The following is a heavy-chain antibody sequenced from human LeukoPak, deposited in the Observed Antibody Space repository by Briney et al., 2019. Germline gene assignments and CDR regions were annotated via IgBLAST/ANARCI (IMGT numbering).Heavy chain of an antibody. CDR3: AILSWDGRGSFY. CDR2: IKSNGEKT. D-gene: IGHD2/OR15-2a*01. J-gene: IGHJ4*02. Sequence: SGGSLRLSCAASGFTFSTYSMSWVRQAPGKGLEWVSAIKSNGEKTYYADSVRGRFTISRDNSRGTLSLQMNSLRADDTAVYFCAILSWDGRGSFYWGQGTLVSVSS. CDR1: GFTFSTYS. V-gene: IGHV3-23*01.